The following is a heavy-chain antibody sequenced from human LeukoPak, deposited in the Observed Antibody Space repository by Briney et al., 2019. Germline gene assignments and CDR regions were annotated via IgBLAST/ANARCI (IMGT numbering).Heavy chain of an antibody. V-gene: IGHV4-38-2*02. CDR2: IYHSGST. CDR1: GYSISSGYY. D-gene: IGHD3-10*01. Sequence: PSETLSLTCTVSGYSISSGYYWGWIRQPPGKGLEWIGSIYHSGSTYYNPSLKSRVTISVDTSKNQFSLKLSSVTAADTAVYYCARDRGYYYGSGPTTGNYFDYWGQGTLVTVSS. J-gene: IGHJ4*02. CDR3: ARDRGYYYGSGPTTGNYFDY.